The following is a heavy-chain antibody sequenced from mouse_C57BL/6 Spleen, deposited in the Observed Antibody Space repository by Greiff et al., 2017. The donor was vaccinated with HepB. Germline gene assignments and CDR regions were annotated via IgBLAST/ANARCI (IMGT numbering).Heavy chain of an antibody. CDR2: IWSGGST. CDR1: GFSLTSYG. Sequence: VKLMESGPGLVQPSQSLSITCTVSGFSLTSYGVHWVRQSPGKGLEWLGVIWSGGSTDYNAAFISRLSISKDNSKSQVFSKMNSLQADDTAIYYCARGSSYAMDYWGQGTSVTVSS. D-gene: IGHD1-1*01. V-gene: IGHV2-2*01. CDR3: ARGSSYAMDY. J-gene: IGHJ4*01.